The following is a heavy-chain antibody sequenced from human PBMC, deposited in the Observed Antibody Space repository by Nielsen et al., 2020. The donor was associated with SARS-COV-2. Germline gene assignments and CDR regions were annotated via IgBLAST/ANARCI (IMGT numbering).Heavy chain of an antibody. V-gene: IGHV4-4*02. CDR1: GDSVSSHDW. D-gene: IGHD2-2*02. J-gene: IGHJ6*03. CDR2: VSHSGST. CDR3: ARGDLVVVPSPLLGLGPIFYYFCLDV. Sequence: SETLSLTCAVSGDSVSSHDWWTWVRQSPGKGLEWIGEVSHSGSTNYNPSLKSRVPLSMDKSKNQFSLRLTSVSAADTAVYFCARGDLVVVPSPLLGLGPIFYYFCLDVWGKGTTVIVSS.